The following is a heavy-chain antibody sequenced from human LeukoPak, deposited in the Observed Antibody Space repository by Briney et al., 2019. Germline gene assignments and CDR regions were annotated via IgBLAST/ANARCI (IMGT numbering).Heavy chain of an antibody. D-gene: IGHD2-2*01. J-gene: IGHJ5*02. V-gene: IGHV4-4*07. CDR2: IFGSEST. CDR1: GASVSNYY. CDR3: ARGSIEGYCSRTSCYVWLDP. Sequence: PSETLSLTCTVFGASVSNYYWSWIRQPAGKGLEWIWHIFGSESTNCNASLKSRLTMSVDTSKNQLYLKLNSVTAADTAVYYCARGSIEGYCSRTSCYVWLDPWGQGTLVTVSS.